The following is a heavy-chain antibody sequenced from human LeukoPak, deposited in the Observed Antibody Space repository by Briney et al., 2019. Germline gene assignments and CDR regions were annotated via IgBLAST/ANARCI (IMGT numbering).Heavy chain of an antibody. D-gene: IGHD3-10*01. V-gene: IGHV3-7*01. CDR2: IKQDGGEK. CDR1: GFTFRSYR. Sequence: GGSLRLSCAASGFTFRSYRMTWVRQSPGKGLEWVANIKQDGGEKYHVDSVKGRFTISRDNAKDSLYLEMNSLRVEDTAVYYCARGGQAGTGDYWGQGTLVTVSS. J-gene: IGHJ4*02. CDR3: ARGGQAGTGDY.